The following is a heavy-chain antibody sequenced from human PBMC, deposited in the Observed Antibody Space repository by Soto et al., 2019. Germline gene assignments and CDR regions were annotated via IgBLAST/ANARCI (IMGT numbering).Heavy chain of an antibody. Sequence: EVQLVESGGGLVQPGGSLRLSCAASGFTISSNYMSWVRQAPGKGLEWVSVLYTGGTTYYTDSVKGRFTISRDNSRNSLYLQVISLGFEDTAVCYWARGAPSCSCPDYWGQGTLVTVSS. CDR1: GFTISSNY. D-gene: IGHD2-15*01. V-gene: IGHV3-66*01. CDR2: LYTGGTT. CDR3: ARGAPSCSCPDY. J-gene: IGHJ4*02.